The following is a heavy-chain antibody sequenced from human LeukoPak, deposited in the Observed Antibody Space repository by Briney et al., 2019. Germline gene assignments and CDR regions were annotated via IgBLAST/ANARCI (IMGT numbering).Heavy chain of an antibody. D-gene: IGHD3-22*01. Sequence: SGGSLRLSCAASGFTFSSYAMHWVRQAPGKGLEWVAVISYDGSNKCYADSVKGRFTISRDNSKNTLYLQMNSLRAEDTAVYYCARENSSGYWRNYYNGMDVWGQGTTVTVSS. V-gene: IGHV3-30-3*01. J-gene: IGHJ6*02. CDR3: ARENSSGYWRNYYNGMDV. CDR2: ISYDGSNK. CDR1: GFTFSSYA.